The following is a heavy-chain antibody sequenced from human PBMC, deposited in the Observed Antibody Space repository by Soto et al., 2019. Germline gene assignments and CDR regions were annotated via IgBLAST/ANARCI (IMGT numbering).Heavy chain of an antibody. Sequence: QVQLVQSGAEVKKPGSSVKVSCKASGGTFSSYTISWVRQAPGQGLEWMGRIIPTLGIANYAQKFQGRVTITADKSTSTAYIDLSSLRSEDTAVYYCARDARSSFDWFDPWGQGTLVTVSS. CDR2: IIPTLGIA. CDR3: ARDARSSFDWFDP. J-gene: IGHJ5*02. V-gene: IGHV1-69*08. CDR1: GGTFSSYT.